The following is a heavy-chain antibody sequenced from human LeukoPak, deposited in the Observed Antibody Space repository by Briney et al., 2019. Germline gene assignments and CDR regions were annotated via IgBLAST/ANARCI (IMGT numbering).Heavy chain of an antibody. CDR3: ARERGSYAADY. Sequence: ASVKVSCKASGGTFSSYAISWVRQALGQGLEWMGGIIPIFGTANYAQKFQGRVTITADESTSTAYMELSSLRSEDTAVYYCARERGSYAADYWGQGTLVTVSS. V-gene: IGHV1-69*13. J-gene: IGHJ4*02. CDR1: GGTFSSYA. CDR2: IIPIFGTA. D-gene: IGHD1-26*01.